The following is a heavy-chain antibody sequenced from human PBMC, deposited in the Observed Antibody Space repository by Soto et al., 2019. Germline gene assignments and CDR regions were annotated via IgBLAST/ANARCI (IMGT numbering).Heavy chain of an antibody. Sequence: EVQLLESGGGLVQPGGSLRLSCAASGFTFSSYAMSWVRQAPGKGLEWGSAISGSGGSTYYADSVKGRFTISRDNSKNTLYRQMNSRRAEDTAVYYCAKTQSIYSGYDSIQRYYFDYWGQGTLVTVSS. CDR1: GFTFSSYA. J-gene: IGHJ4*02. CDR2: ISGSGGST. V-gene: IGHV3-23*01. D-gene: IGHD5-12*01. CDR3: AKTQSIYSGYDSIQRYYFDY.